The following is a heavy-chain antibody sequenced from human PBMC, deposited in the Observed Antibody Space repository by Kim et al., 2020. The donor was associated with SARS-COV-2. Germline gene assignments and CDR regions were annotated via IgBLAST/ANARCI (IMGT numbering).Heavy chain of an antibody. V-gene: IGHV3-48*02. CDR2: ISGSSNSI. Sequence: GGSLRLSCVVSGFNFSNYNMNWVRQAPGKGLEWVSYISGSSNSIHYADSVKGRFTISRDNAKNSLFLDMNSLRDEDTAVYYCARDRQGMYWGQGTLVTV. J-gene: IGHJ4*02. CDR1: GFNFSNYN. CDR3: ARDRQGMY.